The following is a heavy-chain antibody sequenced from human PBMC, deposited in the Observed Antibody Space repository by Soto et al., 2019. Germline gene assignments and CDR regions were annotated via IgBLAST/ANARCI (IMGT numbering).Heavy chain of an antibody. J-gene: IGHJ4*02. CDR3: ARGKVSSSWYKNYFDY. V-gene: IGHV4-34*01. CDR1: GGSFSGYY. CDR2: INHSGST. Sequence: SETLSLTCAVYGGSFSGYYWSWIRQPPGKGLEWIGEINHSGSTNYNPSLKSRVTISVDTSKNQFSLKLSSVTAADTAVYYCARGKVSSSWYKNYFDYWGQGTLVTVSS. D-gene: IGHD6-13*01.